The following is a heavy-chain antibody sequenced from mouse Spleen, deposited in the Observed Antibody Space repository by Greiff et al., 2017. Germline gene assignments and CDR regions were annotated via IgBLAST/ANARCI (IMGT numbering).Heavy chain of an antibody. CDR3: ASTWGAMDY. D-gene: IGHD4-1*01. J-gene: IGHJ4*01. Sequence: EVQLQQSGTVLVRPGASVKMSCKASGYTFTSYCMHWVKQRPGQGLEWIGAIYPGNGDTSYNQKFKGKAKLTADTSSSTAYLELSSLTTEDSAVYYCASTWGAMDYWGQGTLVTVS. V-gene: IGHV1-5*01. CDR2: IYPGNGDT. CDR1: GYTFTSYC.